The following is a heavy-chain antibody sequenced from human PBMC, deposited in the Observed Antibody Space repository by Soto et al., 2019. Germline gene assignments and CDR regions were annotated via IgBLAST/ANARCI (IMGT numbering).Heavy chain of an antibody. Sequence: GGSLRLSCAGSGFTFSGYSMTWVRQPPGQGLGWVSFISSGSNYVYYADSVKGRFTISRDNAKRSLYLQMNSLRAEDTALYFCTRAPLLECGESGIHLDAWGQGTLVTVSS. CDR3: TRAPLLECGESGIHLDA. CDR2: ISSGSNYV. J-gene: IGHJ5*02. V-gene: IGHV3-21*01. D-gene: IGHD3-10*01. CDR1: GFTFSGYS.